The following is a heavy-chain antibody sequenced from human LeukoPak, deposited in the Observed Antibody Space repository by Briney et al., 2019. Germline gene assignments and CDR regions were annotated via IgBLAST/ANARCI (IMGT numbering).Heavy chain of an antibody. CDR2: ISTYNGSA. CDR1: AYTFNRYG. Sequence: AAVKVSCKCSAYTFNRYGLSWVRLAPGQGLEWTGWISTYNGSAHSAQKLQRRVSMTIDTSTSTAYMELRSLRPDDTGVYYCARARGTSGWYLHAFGVWGQGTLVSVSS. J-gene: IGHJ3*01. D-gene: IGHD6-19*01. V-gene: IGHV1-18*01. CDR3: ARARGTSGWYLHAFGV.